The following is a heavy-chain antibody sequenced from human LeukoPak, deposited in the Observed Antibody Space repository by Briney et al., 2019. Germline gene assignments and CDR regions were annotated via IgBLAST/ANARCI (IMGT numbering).Heavy chain of an antibody. V-gene: IGHV3-7*03. CDR3: ARDLGSGSYYTNWFDP. J-gene: IGHJ5*02. CDR2: IKQDGSEK. D-gene: IGHD3-10*01. CDR1: GFTFSSYW. Sequence: GGSLRLSCAASGFTFSSYWMSWVRQAPGKGLEWVANIKQDGSEKYYVDSVEGRFTISRDNAKNSLYLQMNSLRAEDTAVYYCARDLGSGSYYTNWFDPWGQGTLVTVSS.